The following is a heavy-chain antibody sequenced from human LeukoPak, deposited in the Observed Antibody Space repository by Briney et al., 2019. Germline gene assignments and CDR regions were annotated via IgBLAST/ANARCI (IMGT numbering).Heavy chain of an antibody. J-gene: IGHJ4*02. Sequence: GSLRLSCAASGFTVSSNYMSWVRQAPGKGLEWVSAIYSGGSTYYADSVKGRFTISRDNSKNTLFLQMNSLRAEDTAVYYCAKDTYSSSPYYFDYWGQGTLVTVSS. D-gene: IGHD6-6*01. CDR1: GFTVSSNY. CDR2: IYSGGST. CDR3: AKDTYSSSPYYFDY. V-gene: IGHV3-53*01.